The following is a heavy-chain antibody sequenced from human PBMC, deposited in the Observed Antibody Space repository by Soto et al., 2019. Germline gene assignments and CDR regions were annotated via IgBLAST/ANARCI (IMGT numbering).Heavy chain of an antibody. CDR2: IGSSSTTI. CDR1: GFPFYSYR. CDR3: AREQQLAFDN. J-gene: IGHJ4*02. V-gene: IGHV3-48*01. Sequence: GGSPRISCAASGFPFYSYRFNWVRQAPGKGLEWLSYIGSSSTTIYYADSVKGRFIISRDNAKNSLYLQMNSLRPEDTAVYYCAREQQLAFDNWGQGTRVTVSS. D-gene: IGHD6-13*01.